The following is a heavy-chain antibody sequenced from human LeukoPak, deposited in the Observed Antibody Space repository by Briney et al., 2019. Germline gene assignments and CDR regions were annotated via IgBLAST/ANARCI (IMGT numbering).Heavy chain of an antibody. CDR1: GGSISRDNYW. J-gene: IGHJ4*02. D-gene: IGHD2-2*02. V-gene: IGHV4-31*03. CDR3: ANSDGSCTSTTCYNPFDY. Sequence: PSETLSLTCTVSGGSISRDNYWWSWIRQYPGKGLEWIGYIYYSGRTYYNPPLKSRASISVDTSKNQFSLKLSSVTAADTAVYYCANSDGSCTSTTCYNPFDYWGQGTLVTVSS. CDR2: IYYSGRT.